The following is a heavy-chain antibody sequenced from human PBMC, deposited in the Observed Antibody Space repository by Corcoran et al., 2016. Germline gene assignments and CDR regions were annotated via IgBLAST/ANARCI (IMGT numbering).Heavy chain of an antibody. J-gene: IGHJ5*02. Sequence: QVQLVQSGAEVKKPGSSVKVSCKASGGTFSSYAISWVRQAPGQGLEWMGGIIPIFGTANYAQKFQGRVTITADESTSTAYMELSSLRSEDTAVYYCARAGDYYDSSGYYFREYWFDPWGQGTLVTVSS. CDR2: IIPIFGTA. CDR1: GGTFSSYA. V-gene: IGHV1-69*01. D-gene: IGHD3-22*01. CDR3: ARAGDYYDSSGYYFREYWFDP.